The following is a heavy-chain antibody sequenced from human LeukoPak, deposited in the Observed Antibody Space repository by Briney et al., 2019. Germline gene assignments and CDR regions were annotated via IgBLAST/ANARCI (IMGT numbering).Heavy chain of an antibody. Sequence: PSETLSLTCTASGGSISSYYWSWIRQPPGKGLEWIGYIYYSGSTNYNPSLKSRVTISVDTSKNQFSLKLSSVTAADTAVYYCARASSGWADYWGQGTLVTVSS. V-gene: IGHV4-59*01. D-gene: IGHD6-19*01. CDR1: GGSISSYY. CDR2: IYYSGST. J-gene: IGHJ4*02. CDR3: ARASSGWADY.